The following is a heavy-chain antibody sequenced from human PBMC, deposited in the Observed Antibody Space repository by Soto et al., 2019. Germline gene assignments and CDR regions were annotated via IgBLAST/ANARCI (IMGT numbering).Heavy chain of an antibody. V-gene: IGHV2-70*11. J-gene: IGHJ4*02. D-gene: IGHD3-22*01. Sequence: SGPTLVNPAQALTLTCTFSGFSLSTSGMFVSWIRQPPGKALEWLARIDWDDDKYYSTSLKTRLTISKDTSKNQVVLTMTNMDPVDTATYYCARISRYYYDSSGYFEYYFDYWVQGTPVTVSS. CDR1: GFSLSTSGMF. CDR3: ARISRYYYDSSGYFEYYFDY. CDR2: IDWDDDK.